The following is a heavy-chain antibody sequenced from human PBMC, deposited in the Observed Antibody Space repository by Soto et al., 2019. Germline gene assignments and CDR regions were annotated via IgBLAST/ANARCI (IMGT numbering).Heavy chain of an antibody. Sequence: SETLSLTCTVSGGSISTYYWSWIRQPAGKGLEWIGRIYASGSTNYNPSLKSRVTMSVATSKNQFSLKLSSVTAADTAVYYCARGGMVIIPTATAFDYWGQGTLVTVS. D-gene: IGHD2-2*01. CDR3: ARGGMVIIPTATAFDY. CDR2: IYASGST. CDR1: GGSISTYY. V-gene: IGHV4-4*07. J-gene: IGHJ4*02.